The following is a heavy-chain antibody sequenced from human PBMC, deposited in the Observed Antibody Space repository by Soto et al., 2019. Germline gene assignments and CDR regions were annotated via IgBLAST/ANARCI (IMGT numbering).Heavy chain of an antibody. J-gene: IGHJ3*02. D-gene: IGHD5-18*01. CDR2: ISGSGGST. CDR1: GFTFSSYA. V-gene: IGHV3-23*01. Sequence: EVQLLESGGGLVQPGGSLRLSCAASGFTFSSYAMSWVRQAPGKGLEWVSAISGSGGSTYYADSVKGRFTISIDNSKNTLYLQMNSLRAEDTAVYYCAKLRERTQIHDAFDIWRQGTMVTVSS. CDR3: AKLRERTQIHDAFDI.